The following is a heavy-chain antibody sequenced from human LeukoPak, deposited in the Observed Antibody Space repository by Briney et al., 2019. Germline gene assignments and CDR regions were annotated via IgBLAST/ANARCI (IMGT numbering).Heavy chain of an antibody. Sequence: SETLSLTCTVSGGSISSSSYYWSWIRQPPGKGLEWIGEINHSGSTNYNPSLKSRVTISVDTSKNQFSLKLSSVTAADTAVYYCARRHLPSYGSGSYYRNWGQGTLVTVSS. D-gene: IGHD3-10*01. CDR1: GGSISSSSYY. J-gene: IGHJ4*02. V-gene: IGHV4-39*07. CDR2: INHSGST. CDR3: ARRHLPSYGSGSYYRN.